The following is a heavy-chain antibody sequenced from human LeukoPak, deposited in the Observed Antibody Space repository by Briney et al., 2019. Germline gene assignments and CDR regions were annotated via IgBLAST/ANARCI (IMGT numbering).Heavy chain of an antibody. CDR1: GFAFSRHW. CDR2: IKQDGSEK. J-gene: IGHJ3*02. Sequence: GGSPRLSCAVSGFAFSRHWMSWVRQAPGKGLEWLANIKQDGSEKYYVDSVEGRFTISRDNAKNSLYLQMNSLRAEDTAVYYCARGFQRWFGELLEAFDIWGQGTMVTVSS. V-gene: IGHV3-7*01. D-gene: IGHD3-10*01. CDR3: ARGFQRWFGELLEAFDI.